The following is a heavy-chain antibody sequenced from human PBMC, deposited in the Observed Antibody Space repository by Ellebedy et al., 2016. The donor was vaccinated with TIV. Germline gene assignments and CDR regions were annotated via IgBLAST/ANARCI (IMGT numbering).Heavy chain of an antibody. CDR3: VKATLGLYGAFDI. Sequence: GGSLRLXCAASGFTFSSYAVSWVRQAPGEGLEWVSGISGSAGGTNYADSVKGRFTISRDNSKNSLYLQMDSLRPEDTALYSCVKATLGLYGAFDIWGRGTMVTVSS. V-gene: IGHV3-23*01. CDR1: GFTFSSYA. CDR2: ISGSAGGT. D-gene: IGHD7-27*01. J-gene: IGHJ3*02.